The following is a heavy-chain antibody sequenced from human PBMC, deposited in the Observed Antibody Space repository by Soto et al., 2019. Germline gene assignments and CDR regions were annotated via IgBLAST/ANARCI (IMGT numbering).Heavy chain of an antibody. CDR3: ARGRGSSWYFSYYGMDV. J-gene: IGHJ6*02. D-gene: IGHD6-13*01. Sequence: WETLALTCAVYGGAFRGYYWSLIRQPPGKGLEWIGEINHSGSTNYNPSLKSRVTISVDTSKNQFSLKLSSVTAADTAVYYCARGRGSSWYFSYYGMDVWGQGTTVTVSS. V-gene: IGHV4-34*01. CDR1: GGAFRGYY. CDR2: INHSGST.